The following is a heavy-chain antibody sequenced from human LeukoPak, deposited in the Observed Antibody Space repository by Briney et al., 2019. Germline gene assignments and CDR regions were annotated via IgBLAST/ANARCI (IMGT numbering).Heavy chain of an antibody. D-gene: IGHD6-19*01. V-gene: IGHV4-34*01. CDR1: GGSFSSYY. CDR3: ARARSSGWSQKWFDP. J-gene: IGHJ5*02. CDR2: INHSGST. Sequence: PSETLSLTCAVYGGSFSSYYWSWIRQPPGKGLEWIGEINHSGSTNYIPSLKSRVTISVDTSKNQFSLKLSSVAAADTAVYYCARARSSGWSQKWFDPWGQGTLVTVSS.